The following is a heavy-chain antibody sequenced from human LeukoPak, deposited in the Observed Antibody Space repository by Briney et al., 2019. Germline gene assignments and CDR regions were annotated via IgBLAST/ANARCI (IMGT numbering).Heavy chain of an antibody. CDR1: GFTFSNYA. CDR3: ARGGPGNYVWGSYRYDFDY. D-gene: IGHD3-16*02. V-gene: IGHV4-34*01. Sequence: GSLRLSCAASGFTFSNYAMSWIRQPPGKGLEWIGEINHSGSTNYNPSLKSRVTISVDTSKNQFSLKLSSVTAADTAVYYCARGGPGNYVWGSYRYDFDYWGQGTLVTVSS. CDR2: INHSGST. J-gene: IGHJ4*02.